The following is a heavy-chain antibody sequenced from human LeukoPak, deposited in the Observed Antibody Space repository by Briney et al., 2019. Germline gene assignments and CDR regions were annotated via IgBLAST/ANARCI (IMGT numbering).Heavy chain of an antibody. J-gene: IGHJ6*02. CDR2: INGDGRNI. V-gene: IGHV3-74*01. CDR1: GFTFSSYW. Sequence: PGGSLRLSCVASGFTFSSYWMHWVRQDPRKGLVWVPRINGDGRNINYADSVRGRFTISRDNAKNTLYLQMNTLRVEDTAVYYCTRDLMDYDASTGLHHYYMDVWGQGTTVTVSS. CDR3: TRDLMDYDASTGLHHYYMDV. D-gene: IGHD3-9*01.